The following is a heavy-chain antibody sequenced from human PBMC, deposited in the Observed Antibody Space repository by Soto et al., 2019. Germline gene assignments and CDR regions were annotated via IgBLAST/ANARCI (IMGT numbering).Heavy chain of an antibody. CDR2: IGSKPNNYAT. CDR1: GFTSIGSA. V-gene: IGHV3-73*01. CDR3: SRQASDFWSGKPQYYMDV. J-gene: IGHJ6*03. D-gene: IGHD3-3*01. Sequence: EVQLVESGGGLVQPGGPLKLSCAASGFTSIGSARNGVRKASGKGLEWFGGIGSKPNNYATAYGASVKGRFTISRDDSKNTAYLQMNSLNTEDTAVYYCSRQASDFWSGKPQYYMDVWGKGTTVTVSS.